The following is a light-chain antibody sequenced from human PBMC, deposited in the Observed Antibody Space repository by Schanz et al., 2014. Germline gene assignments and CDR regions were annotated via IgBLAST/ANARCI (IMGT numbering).Light chain of an antibody. CDR3: AAWDDSLNGVV. CDR1: SSDVGGYNY. J-gene: IGLJ2*01. Sequence: QSALTQPPSASGSPGQSVTISCTGTSSDVGGYNYVSWYQQHPGKAPKLMIFEVTQRPSGVPDRFSGSKSGNTASLTVSGLQAEDEADYYCAAWDDSLNGVVFGGGTKLTVL. CDR2: EVT. V-gene: IGLV2-8*01.